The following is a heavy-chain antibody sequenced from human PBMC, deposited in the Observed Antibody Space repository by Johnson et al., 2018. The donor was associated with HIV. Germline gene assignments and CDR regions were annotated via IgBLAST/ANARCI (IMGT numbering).Heavy chain of an antibody. V-gene: IGHV3-7*01. D-gene: IGHD3-22*01. CDR3: AGEYYYDSSGYNAFVI. Sequence: EVQLVESGGGVVQPGGSLRLSCSAPGFIFSSYWMSWVRQAPGKGLEWVANIKQDGSEEFYVDSVKGRFTISRDNSKNTLYLKMTSLRAEDTAVYYCAGEYYYDSSGYNAFVIWGQGTMVTVSS. CDR2: IKQDGSEE. J-gene: IGHJ3*02. CDR1: GFIFSSYW.